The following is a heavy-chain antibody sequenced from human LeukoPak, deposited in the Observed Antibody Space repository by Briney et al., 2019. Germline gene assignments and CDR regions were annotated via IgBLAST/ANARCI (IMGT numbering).Heavy chain of an antibody. CDR2: IHYSGST. Sequence: SETLSLTCTVSGGSISGYYWIWIRQPPGKGLEWIGSIHYSGSTNYNPSLKSRVTISVDTSKNQFSLKLSSVTAADTAVYYCARGYCSGGSCYSYYYYNYMDVWGKGTTVTVSS. V-gene: IGHV4-59*12. CDR3: ARGYCSGGSCYSYYYYNYMDV. J-gene: IGHJ6*03. CDR1: GGSISGYY. D-gene: IGHD2-15*01.